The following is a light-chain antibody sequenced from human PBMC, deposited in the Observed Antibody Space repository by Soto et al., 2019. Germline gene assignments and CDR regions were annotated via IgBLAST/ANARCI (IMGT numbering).Light chain of an antibody. CDR2: GAS. CDR3: QQYSDWPRT. J-gene: IGKJ1*01. CDR1: QSVSSN. V-gene: IGKV3-15*01. Sequence: EIVMTQSPATLSVSPGERATLSCRASQSVSSNLGWYQQKPGQAPRLLIYGASARAAGIPARFSGSGSGTEFTLTISSLQSEDFAVYYCQQYSDWPRTFGQGTKVEIK.